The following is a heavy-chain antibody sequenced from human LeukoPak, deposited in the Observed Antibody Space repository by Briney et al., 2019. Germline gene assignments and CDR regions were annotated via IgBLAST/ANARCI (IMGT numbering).Heavy chain of an antibody. CDR1: GFTFSSYA. D-gene: IGHD6-19*01. CDR2: ISGSGGST. Sequence: PGGSLRLSCAASGFTFSSYAVSWVRQAPGKGLEWVSAISGSGGSTYYADSVKGRFTISRDNFKNTLYLQMNSLRAEDTAVYYCAKEPGYSSGWDPYYFDYWGQGTLVTFSS. CDR3: AKEPGYSSGWDPYYFDY. J-gene: IGHJ4*02. V-gene: IGHV3-23*01.